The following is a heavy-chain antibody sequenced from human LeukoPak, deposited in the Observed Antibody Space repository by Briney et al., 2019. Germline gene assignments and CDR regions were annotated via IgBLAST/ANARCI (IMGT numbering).Heavy chain of an antibody. V-gene: IGHV4-38-2*02. CDR2: IYHSGST. CDR1: GGSISSGYY. CDR3: ARESEGMPS. Sequence: PSETLSLTCTVSGGSISSGYYWGWIRQPPGKGLEWIGSIYHSGSTYYNPSLKSRVTISVDTSKNQFSLKLSSVTAADTAVYYCARESEGMPSWGQGTLVTVSS. J-gene: IGHJ4*02. D-gene: IGHD2-2*01.